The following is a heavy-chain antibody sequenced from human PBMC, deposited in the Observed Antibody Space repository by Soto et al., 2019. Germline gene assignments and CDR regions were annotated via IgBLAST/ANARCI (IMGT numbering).Heavy chain of an antibody. J-gene: IGHJ4*02. CDR1: GYTFTNFG. CDR2: ISTDKGDT. CDR3: ATRSPAFDY. V-gene: IGHV1-18*01. Sequence: ASVKVSCKTSGYTFTNFGITWVRQAPGQGLEWMGWISTDKGDTRYAQKFQGRVTMTTDTSTRTAYMDLRSLRSDDTAVYYCATRSPAFDYWGQGTLVTVSS.